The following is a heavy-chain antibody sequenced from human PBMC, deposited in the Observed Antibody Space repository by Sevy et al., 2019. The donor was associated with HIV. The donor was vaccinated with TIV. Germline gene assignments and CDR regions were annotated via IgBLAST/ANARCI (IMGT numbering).Heavy chain of an antibody. CDR1: GFTFSSYE. CDR2: ISSIGTTI. D-gene: IGHD3-22*01. CDR3: ARVDANYDKGFDP. J-gene: IGHJ5*02. Sequence: WGSLRLSCEASGFTFSSYEMNWVRQAPGKGLEWVSYISSIGTTIKYADSVKGRFTISRDNAKNSLYMQMNSLRAEDTAVYYCARVDANYDKGFDPWGQGTLVTVSS. V-gene: IGHV3-48*03.